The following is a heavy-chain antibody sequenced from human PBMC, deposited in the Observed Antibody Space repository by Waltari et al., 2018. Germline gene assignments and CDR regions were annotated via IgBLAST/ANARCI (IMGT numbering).Heavy chain of an antibody. Sequence: QVQLVESGGGVVQPGRSLRLPFAASGFTFLSFGMHWVRQAPGKGLEGVEGIWYDGSNKNDGDSVKGRVTISRDNSKNTLYLQMNSLRAEDTAVYYCVVGGARGGDEGGYWGQGTLVTVSS. V-gene: IGHV3-33*01. CDR1: GFTFLSFG. D-gene: IGHD2-21*02. CDR3: VVGGARGGDEGGY. J-gene: IGHJ4*02. CDR2: IWYDGSNK.